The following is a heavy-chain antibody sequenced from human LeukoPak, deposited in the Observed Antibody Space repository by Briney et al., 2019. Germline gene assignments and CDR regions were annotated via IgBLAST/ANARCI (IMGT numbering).Heavy chain of an antibody. J-gene: IGHJ3*02. CDR3: AKPTSRTDAFDI. Sequence: GGSLRPSCAASGFTFSSYGMHWVRQAPGKGLEWVAVISYDGSNKYYADSVKGRFTISRDNSKNTLYLQMNSLRAEDTAVYYCAKPTSRTDAFDIWGQGTMVTVSS. D-gene: IGHD1-1*01. V-gene: IGHV3-30*18. CDR2: ISYDGSNK. CDR1: GFTFSSYG.